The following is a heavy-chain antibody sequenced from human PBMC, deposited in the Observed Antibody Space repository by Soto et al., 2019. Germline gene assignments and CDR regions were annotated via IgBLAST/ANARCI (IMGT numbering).Heavy chain of an antibody. J-gene: IGHJ4*02. CDR2: ISDSGKT. Sequence: SETLSFTCTVSGGSIRGYYWTWIRQSPGRGLEWLGFISDSGKTDSDASLKGRPAISLDTSRSQFSLSLTSVTAADTALYYCVRGRAIYGEWDYYDYWGQGALVTVSS. CDR3: VRGRAIYGEWDYYDY. CDR1: GGSIRGYY. V-gene: IGHV4-59*01. D-gene: IGHD2-8*01.